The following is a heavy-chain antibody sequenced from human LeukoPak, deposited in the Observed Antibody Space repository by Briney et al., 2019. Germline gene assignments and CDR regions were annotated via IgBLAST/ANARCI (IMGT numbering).Heavy chain of an antibody. D-gene: IGHD3-10*01. Sequence: SETLSLTCAVSGGSISRSNYNWGWIRQPPGKGLEWIGNIYYSGNTYYNPSLKNRVTISVDTSKNQFSLKLSSVTAADTAVYYCARESLWFGESYNWFDPWGQGTLVTVSS. CDR3: ARESLWFGESYNWFDP. CDR2: IYYSGNT. J-gene: IGHJ5*02. CDR1: GGSISRSNYN. V-gene: IGHV4-39*07.